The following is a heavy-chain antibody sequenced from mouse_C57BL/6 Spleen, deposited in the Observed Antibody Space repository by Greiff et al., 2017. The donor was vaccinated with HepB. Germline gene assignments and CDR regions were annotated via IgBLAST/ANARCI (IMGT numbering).Heavy chain of an antibody. J-gene: IGHJ1*03. CDR1: GFTFSDYG. CDR3: ARPGSSRYWYFDV. Sequence: VQLQQSGGGLVKPGGSLKLSCAASGFTFSDYGMHWVRQAPEKGLEWVAYISSGSSTIYYADTVKGRFTISRDNAKNTLFLQMTSLRSEDTAMYYCARPGSSRYWYFDVWGTGTTVTVSS. D-gene: IGHD1-1*01. V-gene: IGHV5-17*01. CDR2: ISSGSSTI.